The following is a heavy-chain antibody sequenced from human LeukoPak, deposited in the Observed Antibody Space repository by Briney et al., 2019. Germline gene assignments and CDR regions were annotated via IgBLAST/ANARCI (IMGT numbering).Heavy chain of an antibody. V-gene: IGHV1-2*02. J-gene: IGHJ4*02. CDR1: GYTFTGYY. CDR2: INPNSGDT. D-gene: IGHD3-3*01. Sequence: ASLKVSCKASGYTFTGYYMHRVRQAPGQGLEWMGWINPNSGDTNYAQKFQGRVTMTRDTSISTAYMDLSRLRSDDTAVYYCAREGVVKSFDYWGQGTLVTVSS. CDR3: AREGVVKSFDY.